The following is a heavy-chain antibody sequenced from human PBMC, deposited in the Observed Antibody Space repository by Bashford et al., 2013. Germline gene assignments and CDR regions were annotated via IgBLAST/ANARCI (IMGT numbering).Heavy chain of an antibody. D-gene: IGHD5-18*01. CDR3: ARAGYSYGYILLY. CDR1: GYTFTSYP. Sequence: VASVKVSCKASGYTFTSYPIHWVRQAPGQRLEWMGWINAANGNTKYSEKLQGRVTFTRDASATTAYMELTRLRSEDTAIYYCARAGYSYGYILLYWGQGSLVTVSS. CDR2: INAANGNT. V-gene: IGHV1-3*01. J-gene: IGHJ4*02.